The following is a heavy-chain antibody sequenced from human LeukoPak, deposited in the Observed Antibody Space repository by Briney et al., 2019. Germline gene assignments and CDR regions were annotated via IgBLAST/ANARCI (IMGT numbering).Heavy chain of an antibody. J-gene: IGHJ4*02. CDR2: ISTSGRT. CDR1: GGSINSGRYY. Sequence: KSSETLSLTCTVSGGSINSGRYYWSWIRQPAGRGLEWIGHISTSGRTSYSPSLKSRVTISVDTSRNQFSLKMSSVSAADTAVYYCARQLYYYDSSGYQYVYYFDYWGQGTLVTVSS. CDR3: ARQLYYYDSSGYQYVYYFDY. V-gene: IGHV4-61*09. D-gene: IGHD3-22*01.